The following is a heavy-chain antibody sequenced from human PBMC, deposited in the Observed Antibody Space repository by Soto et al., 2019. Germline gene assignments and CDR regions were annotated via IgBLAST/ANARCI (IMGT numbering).Heavy chain of an antibody. V-gene: IGHV1-69*13. J-gene: IGHJ6*02. CDR2: IIPIFGTA. CDR3: ARGLTGGPFSYYYGMDV. CDR1: GGTFSSYA. Sequence: SVKVSCKASGGTFSSYAISWVRQAPGQGLEWMGGIIPIFGTANYAQKFQGRVTITADESTSTAYMELSSLRSEDTAVYYCARGLTGGPFSYYYGMDVWGQGTTVTSP. D-gene: IGHD7-27*01.